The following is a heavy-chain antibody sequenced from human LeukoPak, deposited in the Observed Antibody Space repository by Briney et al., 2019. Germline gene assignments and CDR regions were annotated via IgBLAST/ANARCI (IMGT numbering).Heavy chain of an antibody. CDR3: ARGRTGYSYVFDAFDI. CDR1: GGSFSGYY. V-gene: IGHV4-34*01. D-gene: IGHD5-18*01. CDR2: INHSGST. J-gene: IGHJ3*02. Sequence: SETLSLTCAVYGGSFSGYYWSWIRQPPGKGLAWIGEINHSGSTNYNPSLKSRVTISVDTSKNQFSLKLSSVTAADTAVYYCARGRTGYSYVFDAFDIWGQGTMVTVSS.